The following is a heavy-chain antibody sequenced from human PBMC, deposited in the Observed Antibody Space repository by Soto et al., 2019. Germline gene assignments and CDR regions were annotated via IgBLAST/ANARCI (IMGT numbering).Heavy chain of an antibody. CDR2: ISAYNGNT. Sequence: QVQLVQSGSEVKKPGASVKVSCKASGYTFTSYGIIWVRQAPGQGLEWMGGISAYNGNTNYAQKLQGRVTMTTGTSTSTADMELRRVRSDDTAVYYCASSEYSYCTPSFNFDYWGQGTLVTVSS. CDR1: GYTFTSYG. CDR3: ASSEYSYCTPSFNFDY. J-gene: IGHJ4*02. V-gene: IGHV1-18*04. D-gene: IGHD5-18*01.